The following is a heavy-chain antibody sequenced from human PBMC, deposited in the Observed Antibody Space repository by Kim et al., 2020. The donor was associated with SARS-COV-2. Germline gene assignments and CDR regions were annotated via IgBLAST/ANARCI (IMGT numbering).Heavy chain of an antibody. J-gene: IGHJ5*02. Sequence: YNPSLKRRVTISVDTSKNQCSLKLSSVTAADTAVYYCARGGSSGHGGWFDPWGQGTLVTVSS. V-gene: IGHV4-61*02. CDR3: ARGGSSGHGGWFDP. D-gene: IGHD3-22*01.